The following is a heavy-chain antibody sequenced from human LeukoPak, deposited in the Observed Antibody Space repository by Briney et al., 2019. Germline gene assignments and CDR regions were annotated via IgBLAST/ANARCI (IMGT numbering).Heavy chain of an antibody. CDR2: INPNSGNT. CDR1: GYTFTGYY. Sequence: ASVKVSCKASGYTFTGYYMHWVRQAPGQGLEWMGWINPNSGNTNYAQKLQGRVTMTTDTSTSTAYMELRSLRSDDTAVYYCAREENSSGYSGAEYFQHWGQGTLVTVSS. J-gene: IGHJ1*01. CDR3: AREENSSGYSGAEYFQH. D-gene: IGHD3-22*01. V-gene: IGHV1-18*04.